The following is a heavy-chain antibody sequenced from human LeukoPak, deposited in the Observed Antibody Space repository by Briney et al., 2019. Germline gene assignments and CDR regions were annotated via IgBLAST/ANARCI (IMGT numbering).Heavy chain of an antibody. CDR1: GFTFDDYA. V-gene: IGHV3-43D*03. D-gene: IGHD2-21*01. CDR2: INWDGSRT. CDR3: AKDSIRMGRWGYFDN. J-gene: IGHJ4*02. Sequence: GGSLRLSCAASGFTFDDYAMHWVRHAPGKGLEWVSLINWDGSRTYYADSVKGRFTISRDNSKNSLFLQMNSLRAEDTALYYCAKDSIRMGRWGYFDNWGQGTLVTVSS.